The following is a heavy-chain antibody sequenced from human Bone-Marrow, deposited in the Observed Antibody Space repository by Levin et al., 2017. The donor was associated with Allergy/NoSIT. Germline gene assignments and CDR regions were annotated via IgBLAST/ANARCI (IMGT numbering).Heavy chain of an antibody. D-gene: IGHD2-2*01. J-gene: IGHJ4*02. V-gene: IGHV3-23*01. CDR2: ISNSGYTT. Sequence: GESLKISCAASGFTFGSYAMTWVRQAPGKGLEWVSGISNSGYTTDYADSVKGRFTISRDNSKKTLDLQMNSLRVDDTAVYYCAKIGRSCTTTSCHDYWGQGTLVTVSS. CDR1: GFTFGSYA. CDR3: AKIGRSCTTTSCHDY.